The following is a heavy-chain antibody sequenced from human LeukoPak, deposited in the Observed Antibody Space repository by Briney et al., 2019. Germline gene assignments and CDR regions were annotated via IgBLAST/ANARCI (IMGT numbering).Heavy chain of an antibody. V-gene: IGHV4-59*08. D-gene: IGHD3-16*02. CDR3: ARHFRYSYVFFDY. J-gene: IGHJ4*02. Sequence: SETLSLTCTVSGGSVSTYYWSWIRQLPGKGLEWIGYIYNGGSANYNPSLKSRVAISLDTPKNQFSLKLPSVPATDTAVYYCARHFRYSYVFFDYGGQGSLVTVSS. CDR1: GGSVSTYY. CDR2: IYNGGSA.